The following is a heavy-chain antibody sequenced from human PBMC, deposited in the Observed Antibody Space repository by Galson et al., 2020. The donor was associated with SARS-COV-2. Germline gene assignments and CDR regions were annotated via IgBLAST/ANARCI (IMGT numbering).Heavy chain of an antibody. Sequence: ASVKVSCKASGYTFTGYYMHWVRQAPGQGLEWMGWINPNSGGTNYAQKFQGWVTMTRDTSISTAYMELSRLRSDDTAVYYCARRNTYYDILTGGNDAFDIWGQGTMVTVSS. CDR3: ARRNTYYDILTGGNDAFDI. CDR2: INPNSGGT. V-gene: IGHV1-2*04. J-gene: IGHJ3*02. D-gene: IGHD3-9*01. CDR1: GYTFTGYY.